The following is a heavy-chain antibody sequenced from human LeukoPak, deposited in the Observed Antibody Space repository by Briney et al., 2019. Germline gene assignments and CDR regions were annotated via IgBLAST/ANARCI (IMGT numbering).Heavy chain of an antibody. CDR1: GGSISSGSGNYY. V-gene: IGHV4-61*09. J-gene: IGHJ4*02. CDR3: ARFGSGWHYFDY. CDR2: IFSSGRT. Sequence: IPSQTLSLTCTVSGGSISSGSGNYYWTWIRQPAGKGLEWIGHIFSSGRTNYKPSLKSRVTISVDTSKNQFSLKLSSVTAADTAVYYCARFGSGWHYFDYWGQGTLVTVSS. D-gene: IGHD6-19*01.